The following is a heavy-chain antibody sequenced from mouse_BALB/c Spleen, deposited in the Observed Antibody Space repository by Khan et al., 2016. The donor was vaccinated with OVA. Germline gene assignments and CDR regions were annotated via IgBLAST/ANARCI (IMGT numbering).Heavy chain of an antibody. D-gene: IGHD1-1*01. V-gene: IGHV1S41*01. CDR3: ARSTYYVSGLYTLDY. CDR1: DYTFTSYW. CDR2: IAPGSGCT. Sequence: DLVKPGASVKLSCKASDYTFTSYWINWIKQRPGQGLEWIGRIAPGSGCTSYGAMFKAKTILTVDTSSRTAYFQLISLTSQDSAVSVCARSTYYVSGLYTLDYWGQGTTVTVSS. J-gene: IGHJ4*01.